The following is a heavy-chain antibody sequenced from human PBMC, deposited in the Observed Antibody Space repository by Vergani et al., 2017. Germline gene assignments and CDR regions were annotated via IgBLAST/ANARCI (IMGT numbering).Heavy chain of an antibody. V-gene: IGHV3-23*01. D-gene: IGHD1-26*01. CDR2: ISGSGGST. CDR1: GFTFSSYA. CDR3: AKDRDGSYFRGGGWAY. Sequence: EVQLLESGGGLVQPGGSLRLSCAASGFTFSSYAMSWVRQAPGKGLEWVSAISGSGGSTYYADSVKGRFTISRDNSKNTLYLQMNSLRAEDTAGDYCAKDRDGSYFRGGGWAYWGQGTLVTVSS. J-gene: IGHJ4*02.